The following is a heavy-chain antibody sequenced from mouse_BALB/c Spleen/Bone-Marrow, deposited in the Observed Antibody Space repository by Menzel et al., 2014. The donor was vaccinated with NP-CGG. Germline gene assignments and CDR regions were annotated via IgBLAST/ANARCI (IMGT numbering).Heavy chain of an antibody. Sequence: VMLVESGTELVRPGTSAKISCKASGYAFTNYWLGWVKQRPGHGLEWIGDIYPGSGNTYYNEKFKGKVTLTADKSSSTAYMQLSGLTSEDSAVYFCTRRRSLDYWGQGTTLTVSS. V-gene: IGHV1-63*01. J-gene: IGHJ2*01. CDR1: GYAFTNYW. CDR2: IYPGSGNT. CDR3: TRRRSLDY.